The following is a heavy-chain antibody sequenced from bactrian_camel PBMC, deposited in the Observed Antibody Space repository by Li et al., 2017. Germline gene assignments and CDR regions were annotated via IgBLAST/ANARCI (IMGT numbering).Heavy chain of an antibody. CDR1: GFTFSVWD. V-gene: IGHV3S40*01. CDR3: AADRIRGSWPYFYEHNY. CDR2: IDTAGDNE. J-gene: IGHJ4*01. D-gene: IGHD6*01. Sequence: DVQLVESGGGLVRPGGSLRLSCATSGFTFSVWDMNWVRQAPGKGLERVSHIDTAGDNEYYADSVKGRFTISRDNGKNTVSLQMTSLKAEDTAVYYCAADRIRGSWPYFYEHNYWGQGTQVTVS.